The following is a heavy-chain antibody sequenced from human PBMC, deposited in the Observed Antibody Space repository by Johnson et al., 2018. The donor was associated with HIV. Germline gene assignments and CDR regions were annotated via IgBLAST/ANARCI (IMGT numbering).Heavy chain of an antibody. D-gene: IGHD6-19*01. J-gene: IGHJ3*02. Sequence: VQLVESGGGLVQPGGSLRLSCAASGFTFSSYAMSWVRQAPGTGLAWVSAISGSGGSTYYADSVQGRFTISRDKSKNTLYLQMNSLRAEDTAFYYCARDRRNRQWQRLDAFDIWGQGTMVIVSS. CDR1: GFTFSSYA. CDR3: ARDRRNRQWQRLDAFDI. CDR2: ISGSGGST. V-gene: IGHV3-23*04.